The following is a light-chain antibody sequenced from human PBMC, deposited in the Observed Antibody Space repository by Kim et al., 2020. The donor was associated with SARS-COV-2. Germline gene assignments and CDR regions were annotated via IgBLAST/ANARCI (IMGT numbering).Light chain of an antibody. V-gene: IGKV1-39*01. CDR2: AAS. CDR1: QSISTY. Sequence: DIQMTQSPSSLAASVGDRVTIACRASQSISTYLNWYQQKPGRAPKLLIFAASTLQSGVPSRFSGSGSGTDFTLTISSLQPEDFATSYCQQNHSTTLLTFGGGTKVDIK. J-gene: IGKJ4*01. CDR3: QQNHSTTLLT.